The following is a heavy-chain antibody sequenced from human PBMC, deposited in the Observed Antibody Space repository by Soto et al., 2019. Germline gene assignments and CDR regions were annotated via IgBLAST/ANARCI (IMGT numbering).Heavy chain of an antibody. Sequence: GSLRLSCAASGFTFSDYYMSWIRQAPGKGLEWVSYISTSDSIYYADSVKGRFTISRDNAKNSLYLQMNSLRAEDTAVYYCARDLGYYDSSGYFDYWGQGTLDTVSS. D-gene: IGHD3-22*01. V-gene: IGHV3-11*01. J-gene: IGHJ4*02. CDR3: ARDLGYYDSSGYFDY. CDR1: GFTFSDYY. CDR2: ISTSDSI.